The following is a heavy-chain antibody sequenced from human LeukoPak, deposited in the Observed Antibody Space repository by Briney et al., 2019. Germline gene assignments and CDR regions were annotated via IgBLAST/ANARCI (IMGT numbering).Heavy chain of an antibody. Sequence: PGGSLRLSCTASGFTFSSYSMNWVRQAPGKGLEWVSSISSSSSYIYYADSVKGRFTISRDNARNSLCLQMNSLRAEDTAVYYCAKGSRSSSFPYYYYYYMDVWGKGTTVTVSS. CDR2: ISSSSSYI. CDR3: AKGSRSSSFPYYYYYYMDV. D-gene: IGHD6-6*01. J-gene: IGHJ6*03. V-gene: IGHV3-21*01. CDR1: GFTFSSYS.